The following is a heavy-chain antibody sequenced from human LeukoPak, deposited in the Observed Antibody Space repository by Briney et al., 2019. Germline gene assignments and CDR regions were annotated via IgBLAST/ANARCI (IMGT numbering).Heavy chain of an antibody. CDR3: AKDLGDYYGSGSSPDY. J-gene: IGHJ4*02. D-gene: IGHD3-10*01. Sequence: GGSLRLSCAASGFTFSSYGMHWVRQAPGKGREWVAVIWYDGSNKYYADSVKGRFTISRDNSKNTLYLQMNSLRAEDTAVYYCAKDLGDYYGSGSSPDYWGQGTMVTVSS. CDR2: IWYDGSNK. V-gene: IGHV3-33*06. CDR1: GFTFSSYG.